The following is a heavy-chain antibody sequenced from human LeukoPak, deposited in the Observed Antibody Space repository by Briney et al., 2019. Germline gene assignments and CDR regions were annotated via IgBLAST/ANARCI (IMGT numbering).Heavy chain of an antibody. J-gene: IGHJ4*02. Sequence: VASVKVSCKASGYTFTSYDINWVRQATGQGLEWMGWMNPNCGNTGYAQKFQGRVTMTRNTSISTAYMELSSLRSEDTAVYYCARRIAARPGAFGYWGQGTLVTVSS. CDR3: ARRIAARPGAFGY. CDR1: GYTFTSYD. D-gene: IGHD6-6*01. V-gene: IGHV1-8*01. CDR2: MNPNCGNT.